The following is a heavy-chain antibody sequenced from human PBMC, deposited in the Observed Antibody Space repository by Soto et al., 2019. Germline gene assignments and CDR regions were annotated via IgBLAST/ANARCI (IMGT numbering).Heavy chain of an antibody. CDR2: ISAYNGNT. V-gene: IGHV1-18*01. D-gene: IGHD6-13*01. Sequence: ASVKVSCKASGYTFTNYGISWVRQAPGQGLEWMGWISAYNGNTNYAQKLQGRVTMTTDTSTSTAYMELRSLRSDDTAVYYCARGDSSSWYNWFDPWGQGTLVTVSS. CDR3: ARGDSSSWYNWFDP. CDR1: GYTFTNYG. J-gene: IGHJ5*02.